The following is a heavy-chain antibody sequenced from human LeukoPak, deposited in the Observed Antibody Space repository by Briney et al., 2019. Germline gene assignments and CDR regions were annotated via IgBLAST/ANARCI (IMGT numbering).Heavy chain of an antibody. CDR1: GRSISSYY. V-gene: IGHV4-4*07. CDR2: IYISGST. D-gene: IGHD3-10*01. J-gene: IGHJ6*03. Sequence: SEALSLICTVSGRSISSYYWSWIRQPAGKGLEWIGRIYISGSTNYNPSLKSRVTMSIDTSKNQFTLKLSSVTAADTAVYYCARDVALWFGAFTDMSDHYMDVWGKGTTVTISS. CDR3: ARDVALWFGAFTDMSDHYMDV.